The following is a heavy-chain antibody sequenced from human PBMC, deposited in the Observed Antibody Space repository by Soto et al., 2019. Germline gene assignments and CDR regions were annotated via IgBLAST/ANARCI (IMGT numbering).Heavy chain of an antibody. CDR3: ARLVVVAPVANA. CDR1: YGSTSVSNVF. V-gene: IGHV4-39*02. D-gene: IGHD2-2*01. Sequence: SETLSLTCTVSYGSTSVSNVFWGWVRQPPGKGLEWIGNIDYTGTTYYSPSLKDRVTISVDTSKNSFSLNLTSVTAADTAVYFCARLVVVAPVANAWGQGTLVTVSS. CDR2: IDYTGTT. J-gene: IGHJ5*02.